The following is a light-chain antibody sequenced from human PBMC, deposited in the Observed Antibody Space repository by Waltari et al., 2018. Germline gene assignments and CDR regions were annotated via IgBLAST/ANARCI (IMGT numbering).Light chain of an antibody. CDR3: QQYDNWPWT. V-gene: IGKV3-15*01. J-gene: IGKJ1*01. CDR2: GAS. Sequence: DIVMTQSPATLSVSPGERATLSCRAIQSVNSHVAWYQQKPGQAPRLLIYGASTWATGSPARFSGSGSGTEFTLTISSLQSEDFAVYYCQQYDNWPWTFGQGTKVEIK. CDR1: QSVNSH.